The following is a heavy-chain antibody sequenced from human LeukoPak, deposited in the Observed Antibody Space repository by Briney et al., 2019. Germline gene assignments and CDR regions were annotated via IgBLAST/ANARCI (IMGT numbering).Heavy chain of an antibody. V-gene: IGHV4-59*08. Sequence: PSETLSLTYTVSGGSISSYYWSWIRQPPGKGLEWIGSIYYSGSTNYNPSLKSRVTISVEKSKNQSSLMLNSVTAADTAVYYCARRLRLDWFDPWRQGTLVTVSS. CDR3: ARRLRLDWFDP. CDR1: GGSISSYY. CDR2: IYYSGST. J-gene: IGHJ5*02. D-gene: IGHD6-19*01.